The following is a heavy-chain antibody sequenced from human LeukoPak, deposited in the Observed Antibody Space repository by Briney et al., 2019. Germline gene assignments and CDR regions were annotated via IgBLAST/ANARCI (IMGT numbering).Heavy chain of an antibody. J-gene: IGHJ3*01. D-gene: IGHD4-17*01. CDR1: GGSFSTFT. Sequence: ASVKVSCKASGGSFSTFTISWVRQAPAQGVEFMGGMIPLLGTGDYAQKFQGRVTMTTDESTNTAYMELRRLTSEDTAIYYCAKSTGTGAFDVWGQGTTVGVSS. CDR3: AKSTGTGAFDV. CDR2: MIPLLGTG. V-gene: IGHV1-69*16.